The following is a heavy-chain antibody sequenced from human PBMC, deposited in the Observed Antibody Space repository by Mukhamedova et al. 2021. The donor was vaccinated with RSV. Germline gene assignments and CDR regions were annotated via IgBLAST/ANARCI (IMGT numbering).Heavy chain of an antibody. D-gene: IGHD4-17*01. CDR2: IYPGDSDT. V-gene: IGHV5-51*01. J-gene: IGHJ1*01. Sequence: GKGLEWMGIIYPGDSDTRYSPSFQGQVTISADKSISTAYLQWSSLKASDTAMYYCARHGDYIPVQPWGQGTLVTVSS. CDR3: ARHGDYIPVQP.